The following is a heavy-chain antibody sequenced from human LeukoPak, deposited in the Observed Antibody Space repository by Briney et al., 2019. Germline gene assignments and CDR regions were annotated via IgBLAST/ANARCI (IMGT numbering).Heavy chain of an antibody. Sequence: PSETLSLTCTVSGGSISSYYWSWIRQPPGKGLEWIGYIYYSGSTNYNPSLKSRVTISVDTSKNQFSLKLSSVTAADTAVYYCARTYDGVFDIWGQGTMVTVSS. CDR2: IYYSGST. D-gene: IGHD2-8*01. CDR3: ARTYDGVFDI. V-gene: IGHV4-59*01. CDR1: GGSISSYY. J-gene: IGHJ3*02.